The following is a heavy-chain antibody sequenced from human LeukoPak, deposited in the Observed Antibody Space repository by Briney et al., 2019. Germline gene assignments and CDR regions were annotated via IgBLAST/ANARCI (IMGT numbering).Heavy chain of an antibody. CDR3: AKDIRRLGASSGWDLYFDY. D-gene: IGHD6-19*01. CDR1: GFTFSSYA. J-gene: IGHJ4*02. V-gene: IGHV3-23*01. CDR2: ISGSGGST. Sequence: PGGSLRLSCAASGFTFSSYAMSWVRQAPGKGLEWVSAISGSGGSTYYADSVKGRFTISRDNSKNTLYLQMNSRRAEDTAVYYCAKDIRRLGASSGWDLYFDYWGQGTLVTVSS.